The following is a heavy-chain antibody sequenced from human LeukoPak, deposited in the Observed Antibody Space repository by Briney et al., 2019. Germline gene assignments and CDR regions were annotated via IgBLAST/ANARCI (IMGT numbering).Heavy chain of an antibody. Sequence: ASVKVSCKASGYTFTNYGITWVRQAPGQGLEWMGWVSTYNSNTNYIQKLQGRVTMTTDTSTSTAYMELRSLRSDDTAVYYCARVRYSYGYWFDPWGQGTLVTVSS. CDR3: ARVRYSYGYWFDP. V-gene: IGHV1-18*01. D-gene: IGHD5-18*01. CDR2: VSTYNSNT. J-gene: IGHJ5*02. CDR1: GYTFTNYG.